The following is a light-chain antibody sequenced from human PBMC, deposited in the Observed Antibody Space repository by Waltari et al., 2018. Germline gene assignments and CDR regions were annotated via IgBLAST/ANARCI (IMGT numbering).Light chain of an antibody. J-gene: IGLJ2*01. CDR3: SSYTSSSTVV. CDR1: SRDVGGYNY. CDR2: DVG. Sequence: QSALTQPASVSGSPGQSTTIPCTGTSRDVGGYNYFSWYQQHPGKAPKLMIYDVGNRPSGVSNRFSGSKSGNTASLTISGLQAEDEADYYCSSYTSSSTVVFGGGTKLTVL. V-gene: IGLV2-14*03.